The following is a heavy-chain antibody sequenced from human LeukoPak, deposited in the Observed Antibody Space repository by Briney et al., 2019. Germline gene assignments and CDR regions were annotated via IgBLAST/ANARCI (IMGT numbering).Heavy chain of an antibody. CDR1: GGSISGYS. CDR2: IYSSGIT. J-gene: IGHJ4*02. D-gene: IGHD3-3*01. CDR3: ARGQSGYYDY. Sequence: SETLSLTCTVSGGSISGYSCSWIRQPAGKGLEWIGRIYSSGITNYNPSLKSRVTMSLDTSKNQFSLEVSSATAADPAVYYCARGQSGYYDYWGQGTLVTVSS. V-gene: IGHV4-4*07.